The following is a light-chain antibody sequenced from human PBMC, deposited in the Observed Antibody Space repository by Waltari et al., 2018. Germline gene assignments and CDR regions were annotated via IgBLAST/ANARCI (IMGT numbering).Light chain of an antibody. V-gene: IGLV2-14*01. J-gene: IGLJ1*01. Sequence: QSALTQPASVSGSPGQSITISCSGTSSDVGGYNYVCWYQQHPGKAPKLIIYDVSFRPSGVSNRFSGSKSGNKASLTISGLQAEDEADYYCSTSTTTSTHVFGTGTKVTVL. CDR2: DVS. CDR3: STSTTTSTHV. CDR1: SSDVGGYNY.